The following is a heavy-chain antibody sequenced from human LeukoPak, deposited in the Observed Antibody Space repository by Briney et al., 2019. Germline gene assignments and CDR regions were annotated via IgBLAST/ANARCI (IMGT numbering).Heavy chain of an antibody. Sequence: SETLSLTCAVYGGSFSGYYWSWIRQPPGKGLEWIGEINHSGSTNYNPSLKSRGTISVDTSKNQFSLKLSSVTAADTAVYYCARGGTYRAYCGGDCYSTRGALGLWGRGTLVTVSS. V-gene: IGHV4-34*01. D-gene: IGHD2-21*02. J-gene: IGHJ2*01. CDR2: INHSGST. CDR1: GGSFSGYY. CDR3: ARGGTYRAYCGGDCYSTRGALGL.